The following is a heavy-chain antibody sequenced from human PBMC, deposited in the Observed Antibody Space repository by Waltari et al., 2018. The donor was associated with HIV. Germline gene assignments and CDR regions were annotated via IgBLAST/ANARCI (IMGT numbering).Heavy chain of an antibody. V-gene: IGHV4-4*02. D-gene: IGHD5-12*01. CDR2: IYHSGST. J-gene: IGHJ6*02. CDR1: GGSISSSNW. Sequence: QVQLQESGPGLVKPSGTLSLTCAVSGGSISSSNWWSWVRQPPGKGLEWIGEIYHSGSTNYNPSLKSRVTISVDKSKNQFSLKLSSVTAADTAVYYCASSRVDIVATDTYYYYYYGMDVWGQGTTVTVSS. CDR3: ASSRVDIVATDTYYYYYYGMDV.